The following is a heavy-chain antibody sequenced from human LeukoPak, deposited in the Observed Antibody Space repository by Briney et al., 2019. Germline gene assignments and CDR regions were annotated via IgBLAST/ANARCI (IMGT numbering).Heavy chain of an antibody. Sequence: GGSLRLSCAASGFTFDDYAMHWVRQAPGKGLEWVSGISWNSGSIGYADSVKGRFTISRDNAKNSLYLQMNSLRAEDTAVYYCARQPGHAFDIWGQGTMVTVSS. V-gene: IGHV3-9*01. CDR2: ISWNSGSI. CDR3: ARQPGHAFDI. D-gene: IGHD6-13*01. CDR1: GFTFDDYA. J-gene: IGHJ3*02.